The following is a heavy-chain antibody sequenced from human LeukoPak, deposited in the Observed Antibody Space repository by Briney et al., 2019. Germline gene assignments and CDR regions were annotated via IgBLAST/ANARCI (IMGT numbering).Heavy chain of an antibody. CDR1: GFTISSNY. J-gene: IGHJ4*02. D-gene: IGHD2-2*01. CDR3: ARAIQSQLLKGYFDY. CDR2: MYSGGSA. Sequence: GGSLRLSCAVSGFTISSNYMSWVRQAPGKGLELVSVMYSGGSAYYPDSLKGRFTIYRDTSKNTMYLQMNSLTAEDTAVYFCARAIQSQLLKGYFDYWGQGTLVTVAS. V-gene: IGHV3-53*01.